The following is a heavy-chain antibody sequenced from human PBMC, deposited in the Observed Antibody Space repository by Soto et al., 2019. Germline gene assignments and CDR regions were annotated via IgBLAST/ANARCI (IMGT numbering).Heavy chain of an antibody. J-gene: IGHJ4*02. CDR3: ATSLGPSGGFDY. CDR2: IRLHNGET. CDR1: RYTFPNYG. V-gene: IGHV1-18*01. Sequence: QVQLVQSGAEVKNPGASVRVSCTASRYTFPNYGLTWVRQAPGQGPEWLGWIRLHNGETHYAPNFRGRVTMTTDTSTSTAYMELRGLRSDDTAMYYCATSLGPSGGFDYWGQRNPVTVSS. D-gene: IGHD6-19*01.